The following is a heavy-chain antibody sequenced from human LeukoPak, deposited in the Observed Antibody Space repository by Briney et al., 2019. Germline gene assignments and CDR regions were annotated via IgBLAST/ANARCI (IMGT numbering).Heavy chain of an antibody. V-gene: IGHV3-48*03. CDR1: GFTFSTYE. CDR2: ISSSGSPI. D-gene: IGHD1-1*01. J-gene: IGHJ6*02. CDR3: ARGSVQLEGQDYYYYGMDV. Sequence: GGSLRLSCAASGFTFSTYEMNWVRQAPGKGLEWVSYISSSGSPIYYADSVKGRFTISRDNAKNSLYLQMNSLRAEDTAVYYCARGSVQLEGQDYYYYGMDVWGQGTTVTVSS.